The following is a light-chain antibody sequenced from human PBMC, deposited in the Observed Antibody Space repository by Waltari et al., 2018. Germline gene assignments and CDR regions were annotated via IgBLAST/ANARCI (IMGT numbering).Light chain of an antibody. Sequence: QSALTQPASVSGSPGQSITISCTGTNSDVGGYNSVFWYQQHPGKAPKLMIHNVSNRPSGVSNRFSGSKSGNTASLTISGLQAEDEAVYYCSSYTSTNTFGLFGGGTKLTVL. V-gene: IGLV2-14*03. J-gene: IGLJ3*02. CDR1: NSDVGGYNS. CDR2: NVS. CDR3: SSYTSTNTFGL.